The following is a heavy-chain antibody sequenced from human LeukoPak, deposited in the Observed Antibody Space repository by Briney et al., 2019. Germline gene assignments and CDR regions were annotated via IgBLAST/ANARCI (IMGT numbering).Heavy chain of an antibody. D-gene: IGHD2-21*02. V-gene: IGHV4-34*01. CDR3: ARLVVTAPQYHYYMDV. Sequence: SETLSLTCNVSGGSFNGYYWTWIRQPPGKGLERIAEINHIGTTNHNPSLKSRVAVSTDASKKRFFLKLTSVTAADTALYYCARLVVTAPQYHYYMDVWGEGTTVTVSS. CDR2: INHIGTT. CDR1: GGSFNGYY. J-gene: IGHJ6*03.